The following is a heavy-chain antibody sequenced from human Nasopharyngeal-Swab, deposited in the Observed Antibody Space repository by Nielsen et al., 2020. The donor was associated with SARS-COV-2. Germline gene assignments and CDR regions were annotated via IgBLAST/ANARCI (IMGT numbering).Heavy chain of an antibody. J-gene: IGHJ4*02. Sequence: GESLKISCAASGFTFSSYGMHWVRQAPGKGLEWVSAISGSGGGTYYADSVKGRFTISRDNSKNTLYLQMNSLRAEDTAVYYCANTGVAGTPGGFDYWGQGTLVTVSS. V-gene: IGHV3-23*01. CDR3: ANTGVAGTPGGFDY. D-gene: IGHD6-19*01. CDR2: ISGSGGGT. CDR1: GFTFSSYG.